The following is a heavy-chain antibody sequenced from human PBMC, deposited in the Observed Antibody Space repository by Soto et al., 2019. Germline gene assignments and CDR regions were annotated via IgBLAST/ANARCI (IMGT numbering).Heavy chain of an antibody. D-gene: IGHD2-21*02. CDR3: AREAEAYCGGDCYALRY. J-gene: IGHJ4*02. CDR2: IYYSGST. V-gene: IGHV4-30-4*02. Sequence: SETLSLTCTVSGGSISSGDYYWSWIRQPPGKGLEWIGYIYYSGSTYYNPSLKSRVTISVDTSKNQFSLKLSLRSDDTAVYYCAREAEAYCGGDCYALRYWGQGTLVTVSS. CDR1: GGSISSGDYY.